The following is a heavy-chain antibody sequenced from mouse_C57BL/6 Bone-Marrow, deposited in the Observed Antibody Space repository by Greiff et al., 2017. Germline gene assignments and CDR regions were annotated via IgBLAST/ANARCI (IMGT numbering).Heavy chain of an antibody. CDR1: GYTFTSYW. V-gene: IGHV1-64*01. Sequence: QVQLQQPGAELVKPGASVKLSCKASGYTFTSYWMHWVKQRPGQGLEWIGMIHPNSGSTNYNEKFKSKATLTVDKSSSTAYMQLSSLTSEYSAVYYRENYDGSSGFAYWGQGTLVTVSA. CDR2: IHPNSGST. CDR3: ENYDGSSGFAY. D-gene: IGHD1-1*01. J-gene: IGHJ3*01.